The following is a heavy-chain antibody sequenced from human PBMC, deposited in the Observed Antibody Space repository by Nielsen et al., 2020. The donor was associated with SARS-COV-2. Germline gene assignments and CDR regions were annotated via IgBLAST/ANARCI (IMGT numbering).Heavy chain of an antibody. CDR1: GFTFSIYT. J-gene: IGHJ3*02. V-gene: IGHV3-48*01. CDR3: ARALRYGGNPVDAFDI. D-gene: IGHD4-23*01. CDR2: ISDSSGTI. Sequence: GESLKISCAASGFTFSIYTMNWVRQAPGKGLEWISYISDSSGTIYYADSVKGRFTISRENAKNSLYLQMNSLRAGDTAVYYCARALRYGGNPVDAFDIWGQGTMVTVSS.